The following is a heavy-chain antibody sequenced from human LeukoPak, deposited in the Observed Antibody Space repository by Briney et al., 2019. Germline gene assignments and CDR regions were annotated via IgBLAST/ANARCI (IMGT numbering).Heavy chain of an antibody. Sequence: GGSLRLSCAASGFTFSSYSMNWVRQAPGKGLEWVSSISSSSSYIYYADSVKGRFTISRDNARNSLYLQMNSLRAEDTAVYYCAKGPKPGAISMVRGVRSSYYYMDVWGKGTTVTISS. J-gene: IGHJ6*03. CDR3: AKGPKPGAISMVRGVRSSYYYMDV. CDR1: GFTFSSYS. CDR2: ISSSSSYI. D-gene: IGHD3-10*01. V-gene: IGHV3-21*01.